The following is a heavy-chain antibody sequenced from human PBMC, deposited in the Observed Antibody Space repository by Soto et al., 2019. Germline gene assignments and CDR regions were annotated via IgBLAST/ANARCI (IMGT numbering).Heavy chain of an antibody. V-gene: IGHV4-31*03. J-gene: IGHJ5*02. D-gene: IGHD4-17*01. Sequence: SETLSLTCTVSGGSISDGPYYWSWIRQHPGRGLEWIGYIFNTGNAYYNPSLKSRVTISLDMSKNQFSLKLISVTAADTAVYYCARAEHSTVTTGGFGFDPWGQGNLVTVSS. CDR3: ARAEHSTVTTGGFGFDP. CDR2: IFNTGNA. CDR1: GGSISDGPYY.